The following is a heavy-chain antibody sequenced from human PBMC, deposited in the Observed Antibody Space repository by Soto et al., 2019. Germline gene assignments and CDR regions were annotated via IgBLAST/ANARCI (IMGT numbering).Heavy chain of an antibody. CDR1: GFTSSSYA. CDR3: ARELAEFVVVQPTYYGMDV. Sequence: VGSLRLCCAASGFTSSSYAMHWVRQAPGKGLEWVAVISYDGSNKYYADSVKGRFTISRDNSKNKLYLQMNSLRAEDTAVYYCARELAEFVVVQPTYYGMDVWGQGTTVTVSS. V-gene: IGHV3-30-3*01. D-gene: IGHD2-2*01. J-gene: IGHJ6*02. CDR2: ISYDGSNK.